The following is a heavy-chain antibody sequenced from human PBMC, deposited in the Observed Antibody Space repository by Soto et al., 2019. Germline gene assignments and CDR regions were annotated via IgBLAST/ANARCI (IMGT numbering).Heavy chain of an antibody. V-gene: IGHV4-39*01. J-gene: IGHJ4*02. CDR1: GGSISSSSYY. Sequence: QLQLQESGPGLVKPSETLSLTCTVSGGSISSSSYYWGWIRQPPGKGLEWIGSIYYSGSTYYNPSLKSRVTISVDTSKNQFSLKLSSVTAADTAVYYCARQSQWLARPYYFDYWGQGTLVTVSS. CDR2: IYYSGST. CDR3: ARQSQWLARPYYFDY. D-gene: IGHD6-19*01.